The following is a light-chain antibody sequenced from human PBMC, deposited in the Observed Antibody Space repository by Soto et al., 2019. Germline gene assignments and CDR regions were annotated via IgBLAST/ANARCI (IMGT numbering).Light chain of an antibody. CDR3: CSFGGSGYV. Sequence: QSALTQPASVSGSPGQSITISCSGTTSDVGIVSWYQHHPGKAPKLMIHEVTKGPSGVSDRFSGSKSGNWASLTISGLKGEDGADYFCCSFGGSGYVLGTGTKVPV. CDR2: EVT. CDR1: TSDVGI. J-gene: IGLJ1*01. V-gene: IGLV2-23*02.